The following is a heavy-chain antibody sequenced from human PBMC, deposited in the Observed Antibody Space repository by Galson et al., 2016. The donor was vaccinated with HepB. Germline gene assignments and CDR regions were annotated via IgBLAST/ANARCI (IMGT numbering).Heavy chain of an antibody. Sequence: ATLSLTCTVSVGSISSYYWGWIRQPPGKGLAWIGYIYYSGSTNYNPSLKSRVSISVDTSKNQFSLRLNSVTAADTAVYYCVRLIYGGSPDYYYFHGMDVWGQGTTVTVSS. D-gene: IGHD4-23*01. CDR2: IYYSGST. V-gene: IGHV4-59*01. CDR3: VRLIYGGSPDYYYFHGMDV. J-gene: IGHJ6*02. CDR1: VGSISSYY.